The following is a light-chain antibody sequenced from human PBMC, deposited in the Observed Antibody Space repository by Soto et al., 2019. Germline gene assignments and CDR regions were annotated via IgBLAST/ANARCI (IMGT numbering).Light chain of an antibody. CDR1: QSVGSGY. J-gene: IGKJ2*01. CDR3: QHYGTSPPDT. V-gene: IGKV3-20*01. CDR2: GTS. Sequence: EIVLTQSPGTLSLSPGERATLSCRASQSVGSGYLAWFQQKAGQTPRLLIYGTSIRPTAIPDRFSGSGSGTDFTLTISRVEPEDVAVYYCQHYGTSPPDTFGQGTKLEIK.